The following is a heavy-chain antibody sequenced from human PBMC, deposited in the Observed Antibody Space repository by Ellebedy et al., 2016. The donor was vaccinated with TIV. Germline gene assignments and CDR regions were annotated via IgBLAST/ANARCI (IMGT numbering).Heavy chain of an antibody. CDR3: ARDFSELPFDY. CDR2: ISSSSTYI. J-gene: IGHJ4*02. Sequence: GESLKISCAASGFTFSSYIMTWVRQAPGKGLEWVSSISSSSTYIYYADSVKGRFTISRDNAKNSLYLQMNSLRAEDTAVYYCARDFSELPFDYWGQGTLVTVSS. CDR1: GFTFSSYI. V-gene: IGHV3-21*01. D-gene: IGHD1-26*01.